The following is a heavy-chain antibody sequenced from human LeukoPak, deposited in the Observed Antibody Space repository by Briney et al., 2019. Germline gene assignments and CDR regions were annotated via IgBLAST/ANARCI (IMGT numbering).Heavy chain of an antibody. CDR2: IYPGDSDT. Sequence: GESLKISCKGSGYSFTSYWIGWVRQMPGKGLEWMGVIYPGDSDTRYSPSFQGQVTFSVDKSISTAYVQWSSLKASDTAMYYCARGRYSYGPFDYWGQGTLVTVSS. D-gene: IGHD5-18*01. CDR3: ARGRYSYGPFDY. V-gene: IGHV5-51*01. CDR1: GYSFTSYW. J-gene: IGHJ4*02.